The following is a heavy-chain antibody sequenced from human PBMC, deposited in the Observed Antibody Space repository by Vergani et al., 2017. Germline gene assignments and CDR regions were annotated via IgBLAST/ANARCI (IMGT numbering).Heavy chain of an antibody. CDR2: IYPADSDT. CDR3: ARHTTYTDS. V-gene: IGHV5-51*01. D-gene: IGHD1-1*01. CDR1: EYSFGNYW. J-gene: IGHJ4*02. Sequence: EVALAQSGPEMRKPGESLKIPCRGSEYSFGNYWIGWVRQMPGKGLEWMGIIYPADSDTRYSPSFQGQVTISADKSISTAFLQWDSLKASDTALYYCARHTTYTDSWGQGTLVTVSS.